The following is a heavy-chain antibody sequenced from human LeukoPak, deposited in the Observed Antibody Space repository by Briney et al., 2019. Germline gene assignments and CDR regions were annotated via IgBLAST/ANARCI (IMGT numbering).Heavy chain of an antibody. CDR1: GGTFSSYA. V-gene: IGHV1-69*05. CDR2: IIPIFGTA. J-gene: IGHJ4*02. D-gene: IGHD3-22*01. CDR3: ARGEAPPPQIYYDSSGYYATFFDC. Sequence: SVKVSCKASGGTFSSYAISWVRQAPGQGLEWMGGIIPIFGTANYAQKFQGRVTITTDESTSTAYMELSSLRSEDTAVYYCARGEAPPPQIYYDSSGYYATFFDCWGQGTLVTVSS.